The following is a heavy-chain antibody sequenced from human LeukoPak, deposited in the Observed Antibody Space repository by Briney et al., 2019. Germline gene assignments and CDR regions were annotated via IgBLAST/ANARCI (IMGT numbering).Heavy chain of an antibody. CDR1: GGSISTSNYY. CDR3: ARQSTYYYGSGSWVLSPWRVPATDYFDY. Sequence: SETLSLTCTVSGGSISTSNYYWGWIRQPPGKGLEWIGEINHSGSTNYNPSLKSRVTISVDTSKNQFSLKLSSVTAADTAVYYCARQSTYYYGSGSWVLSPWRVPATDYFDYWGQGTLVTVSS. J-gene: IGHJ4*02. V-gene: IGHV4-39*01. D-gene: IGHD3-10*01. CDR2: INHSGST.